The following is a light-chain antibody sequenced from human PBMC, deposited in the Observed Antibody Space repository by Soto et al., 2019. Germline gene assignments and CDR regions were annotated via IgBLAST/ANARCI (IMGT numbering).Light chain of an antibody. CDR1: SSDIGGHNH. CDR3: ISYSACNNLL. CDR2: EVF. J-gene: IGLJ2*01. Sequence: QSALTQPPSASGSPGQSVTISCTGTSSDIGGHNHVSWFQHHPDKAPKLILYEVFKRPSGVPDRFSGSKSGNTASLTVSGLQADDEADYYCISYSACNNLLFCGVTKLTVL. V-gene: IGLV2-8*01.